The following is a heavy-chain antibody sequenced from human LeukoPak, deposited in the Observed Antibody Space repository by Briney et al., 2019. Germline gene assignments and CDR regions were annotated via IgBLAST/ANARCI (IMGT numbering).Heavy chain of an antibody. CDR3: ARESIVVAGAPFDY. CDR1: AFTFSTYA. Sequence: PGGSLRLSCAASAFTFSTYAMNWVRQAPGKGLEWVSSISSGGGTTYYADSVKGRFTISRDNSKNTLYLQMNSLRPEDTAMYYCARESIVVAGAPFDYWGQGTLVTVSS. V-gene: IGHV3-23*01. J-gene: IGHJ4*02. CDR2: ISSGGGTT. D-gene: IGHD6-19*01.